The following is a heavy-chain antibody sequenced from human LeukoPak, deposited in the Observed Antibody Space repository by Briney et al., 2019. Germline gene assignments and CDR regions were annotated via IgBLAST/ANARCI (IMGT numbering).Heavy chain of an antibody. J-gene: IGHJ3*02. Sequence: SETLSLTCTVSGGSISSYYWSWIRQPPGKGLEWIGYIYYSGSTNYNPSLKSRVTISVDTSKNQFSLKLSSVTAADTAVYYCARVQKNYYDGSGPYDAFDIWGQGTMVTVSS. CDR1: GGSISSYY. V-gene: IGHV4-59*08. CDR2: IYYSGST. CDR3: ARVQKNYYDGSGPYDAFDI. D-gene: IGHD3-22*01.